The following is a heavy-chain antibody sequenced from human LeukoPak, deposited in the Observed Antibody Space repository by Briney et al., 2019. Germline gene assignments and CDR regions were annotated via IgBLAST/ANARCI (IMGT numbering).Heavy chain of an antibody. CDR2: IRSKAYGGTT. J-gene: IGHJ1*01. V-gene: IGHV3-49*04. CDR3: TREDSSSWTPWAQH. CDR1: GFTFSSYE. Sequence: PGGSLRLSCAASGFTFSSYEMNWVRQAPGKGLEWVGFIRSKAYGGTTEYAASVKGRFTISRDDSKSIAYLQMNSLKTEDTAVYYCTREDSSSWTPWAQHWGQGTLVTVSS. D-gene: IGHD6-13*01.